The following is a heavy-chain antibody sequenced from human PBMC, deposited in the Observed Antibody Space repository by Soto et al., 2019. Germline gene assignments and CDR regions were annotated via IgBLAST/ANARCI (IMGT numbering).Heavy chain of an antibody. Sequence: SETLSLTCTVSGGSISSYYWSWIRQPPGKGLEWIGYIYYSGSTNYNPSLKSRVTISVDTSKNQFSLKLSSVTAADTAVYYCARVPLAHYDSSGYYRGDNWFDPWGQGTLVTVSS. CDR1: GGSISSYY. CDR3: ARVPLAHYDSSGYYRGDNWFDP. V-gene: IGHV4-59*01. D-gene: IGHD3-22*01. J-gene: IGHJ5*02. CDR2: IYYSGST.